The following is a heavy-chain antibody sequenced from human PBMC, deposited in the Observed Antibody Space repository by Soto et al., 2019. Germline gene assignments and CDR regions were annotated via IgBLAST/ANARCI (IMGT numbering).Heavy chain of an antibody. V-gene: IGHV1-24*01. Sequence: QVPLVQSEAEVKKPGASVKVSCKVSGYTLNELSMHWVRQTPGKGLEWMGGFDPEEGEIIYAQKFQGRVAMTEDTSTDTAYMELYSLRSEDTAVYYCATASGYYITFHYWGQGTLVTVSS. CDR2: FDPEEGEI. D-gene: IGHD3-9*01. CDR3: ATASGYYITFHY. CDR1: GYTLNELS. J-gene: IGHJ4*02.